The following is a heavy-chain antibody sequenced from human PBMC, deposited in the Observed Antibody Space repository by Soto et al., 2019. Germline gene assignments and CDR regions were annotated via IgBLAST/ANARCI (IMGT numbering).Heavy chain of an antibody. D-gene: IGHD3-3*01. CDR3: ARDNHGFWSGPFDY. J-gene: IGHJ4*02. CDR1: GFTFSSYW. Sequence: PGGSLRLSCAASGFTFSSYWMSWVRQAPGKGLEWVANIKQDGSEKYYVDSVKGRFTISRDNAKNSLYLQMNSLRAEDTAVYYCARDNHGFWSGPFDYCGQGTLVTVAS. CDR2: IKQDGSEK. V-gene: IGHV3-7*01.